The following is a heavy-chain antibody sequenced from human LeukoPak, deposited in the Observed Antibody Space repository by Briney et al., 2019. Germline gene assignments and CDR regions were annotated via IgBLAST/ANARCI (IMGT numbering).Heavy chain of an antibody. J-gene: IGHJ6*03. CDR2: ISAYNGNT. D-gene: IGHD6-19*01. V-gene: IGHV1-18*01. Sequence: ASVKVSCKASGYTFTSYGISWVRQAPGQGLEWMGWISAYNGNTNYAQKLQGRVTMTTDTSTSTAYMELRSLRSDDTAVYYCARESRGWYYYYMDVWGKGTTVTVSS. CDR3: ARESRGWYYYYMDV. CDR1: GYTFTSYG.